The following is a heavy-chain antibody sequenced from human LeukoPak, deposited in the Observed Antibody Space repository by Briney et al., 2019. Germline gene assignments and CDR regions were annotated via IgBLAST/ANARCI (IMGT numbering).Heavy chain of an antibody. V-gene: IGHV1-69*02. D-gene: IGHD5-18*01. CDR3: ARGGYSYGQIDY. CDR2: IIPILGIA. CDR1: GGTFSSYT. J-gene: IGHJ4*02. Sequence: SVKVSCKASGGTFSSYTISWVRQAPGQGLEWMGRIIPILGIANYAQKFQGRVTITADKSTSAAYMELSSLRSEDTAVYYCARGGYSYGQIDYWGQGTLVTVSS.